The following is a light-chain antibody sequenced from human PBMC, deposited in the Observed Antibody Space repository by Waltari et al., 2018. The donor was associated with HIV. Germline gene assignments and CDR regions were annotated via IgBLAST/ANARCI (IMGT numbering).Light chain of an antibody. CDR1: QSVSSSY. V-gene: IGKV3-20*01. CDR3: QQYGSSPYT. Sequence: EIVLTQSPGTLSLSPGERATLSCRASQSVSSSYLAWYQQKPGQAPRLLIYGASSRATVFPDRFSGSGSGTDFTLTISRLEPEDSAVYYCQQYGSSPYTFGQGTKLEIK. CDR2: GAS. J-gene: IGKJ2*01.